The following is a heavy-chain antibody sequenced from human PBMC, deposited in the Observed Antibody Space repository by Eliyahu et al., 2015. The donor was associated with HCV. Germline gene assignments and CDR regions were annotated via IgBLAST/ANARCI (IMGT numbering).Heavy chain of an antibody. V-gene: IGHV4-61*02. CDR1: XDSITHGSXY. CDR3: ATTSSDYDFSLGYFYYYSMDI. D-gene: IGHD3-3*01. CDR2: VYTSGKS. J-gene: IGHJ6*02. Sequence: VQLQESGPGLVTPSQTMSLTCIVSXDSITHGSXYWSWVRQPAGKGLEWIGRVYTSGKSDYNPYLKSRXTISLDTSENQFSLRLTSVTXADTAVYYCATTSSDYDFSLGYFYYYSMDIWGQGTTVTVSS.